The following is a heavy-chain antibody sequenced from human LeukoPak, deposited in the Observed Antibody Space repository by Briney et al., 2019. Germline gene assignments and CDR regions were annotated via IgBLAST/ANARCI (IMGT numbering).Heavy chain of an antibody. V-gene: IGHV1-2*02. J-gene: IGHJ4*02. D-gene: IGHD6-19*01. Sequence: ASVKVSCKASRYMFTDYYIHWVRQAPGQGLEWLGWINPKSGGTNYAQKFRGRVTMTRDTSITTANMELSRLTSDDTAVYYCARFVLGNVAGYFDHWGQGTLVTVSS. CDR1: RYMFTDYY. CDR3: ARFVLGNVAGYFDH. CDR2: INPKSGGT.